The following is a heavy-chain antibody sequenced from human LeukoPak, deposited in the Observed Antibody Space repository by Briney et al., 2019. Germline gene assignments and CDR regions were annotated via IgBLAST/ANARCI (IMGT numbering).Heavy chain of an antibody. CDR1: GLTFSRYA. CDR3: AKAAYTSGLWYFDS. Sequence: QPGGSLRLSCVASGLTFSRYAMSWVRQAPGQGLEWVSAISGSGSSTNYADSVKGRFTISRDNSKNTLYLQMNSLRAEDTAVYYCAKAAYTSGLWYFDSWGQGILVTVSS. J-gene: IGHJ4*02. CDR2: ISGSGSST. D-gene: IGHD6-19*01. V-gene: IGHV3-23*01.